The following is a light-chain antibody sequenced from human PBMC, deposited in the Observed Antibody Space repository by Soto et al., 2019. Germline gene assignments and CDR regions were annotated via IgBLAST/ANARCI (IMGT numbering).Light chain of an antibody. CDR2: SNN. Sequence: QSVLTQPPSASGTPGQRVTISCSGGSSNIGSNTVNWYQQLPGTAPKLLIYSNNQRPSGVPDRFSGSKSGTSASLAISGLHSEDEADYYCAAWDDSLNGRVFGGGTKLTVL. CDR1: SSNIGSNT. CDR3: AAWDDSLNGRV. J-gene: IGLJ2*01. V-gene: IGLV1-44*01.